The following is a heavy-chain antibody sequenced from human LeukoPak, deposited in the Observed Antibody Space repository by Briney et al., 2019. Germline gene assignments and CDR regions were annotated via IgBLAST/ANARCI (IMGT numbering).Heavy chain of an antibody. D-gene: IGHD2-8*01. Sequence: GESLKISYKGSGYSFTSYWIGWVRQMPGKGLEWMGIIYPGDSDTRYSPSFQGQVTISADKSISTAYLQWSSLRASDTAMYYCARLVCTNGVCYTLDYWGQGTLVTVSS. CDR1: GYSFTSYW. CDR3: ARLVCTNGVCYTLDY. CDR2: IYPGDSDT. V-gene: IGHV5-51*01. J-gene: IGHJ4*02.